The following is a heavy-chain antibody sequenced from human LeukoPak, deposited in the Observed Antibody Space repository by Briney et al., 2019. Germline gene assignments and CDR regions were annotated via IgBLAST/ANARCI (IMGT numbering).Heavy chain of an antibody. J-gene: IGHJ5*02. Sequence: GGSLRLSCAASGFTFSSYAMSWVRQAPGKGLEWVSAISGSGGSTYYADSVKGRFTISRDNSKNTLYLQINSLRAEDTAVYYCTKDQRYSSGWYLGWFDPWGQGTLVTVSS. D-gene: IGHD6-19*01. CDR1: GFTFSSYA. CDR2: ISGSGGST. V-gene: IGHV3-23*01. CDR3: TKDQRYSSGWYLGWFDP.